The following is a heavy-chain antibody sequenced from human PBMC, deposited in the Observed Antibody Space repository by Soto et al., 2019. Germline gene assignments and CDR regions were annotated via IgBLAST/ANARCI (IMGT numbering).Heavy chain of an antibody. J-gene: IGHJ6*02. Sequence: SETLSLTCAVSGGSISSSNWWSWVRQPPGKGLEWIGEIYHSGSTNYNPSLKSRVTISVDKSKNQFSLKLSSVTAADTAVYYCARGDSGSSSYYYYYGMDVWGQGTTVTVSS. CDR3: ARGDSGSSSYYYYYGMDV. D-gene: IGHD6-6*01. CDR2: IYHSGST. V-gene: IGHV4-4*02. CDR1: GGSISSSNW.